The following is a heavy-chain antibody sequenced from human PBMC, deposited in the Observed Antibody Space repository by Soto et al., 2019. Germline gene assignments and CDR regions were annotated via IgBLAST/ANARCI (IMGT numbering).Heavy chain of an antibody. CDR3: ARKKGYSYGPHHFDY. CDR1: GGSISNSY. CDR2: IYYSGNT. V-gene: IGHV4-59*06. D-gene: IGHD5-18*01. Sequence: SETLSLTCTVSGGSISNSYWSWIRQHPGKGLEWIGYIYYSGNTFYNPSLKSRVTISVDTSKNQFSLKLSSVTAADTAVYYCARKKGYSYGPHHFDYWGQGTRVTVSS. J-gene: IGHJ4*02.